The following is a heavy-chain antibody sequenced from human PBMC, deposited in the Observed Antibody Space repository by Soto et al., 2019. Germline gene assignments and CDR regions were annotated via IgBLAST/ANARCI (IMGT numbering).Heavy chain of an antibody. CDR2: IYYSGNT. CDR1: GASINGGGYY. V-gene: IGHV4-31*03. D-gene: IGHD4-17*01. Sequence: QVQLQESGPGLVKPSQTLSLTCTVSGASINGGGYYWSWIRQHPGKGLEWIGSIYYSGNTYYSPSLKSRVTISXXTXKXXFSLRLTPVTAADTAVYYCARDPSYGDYSYYGMDVWGQGTTVTVSS. J-gene: IGHJ6*02. CDR3: ARDPSYGDYSYYGMDV.